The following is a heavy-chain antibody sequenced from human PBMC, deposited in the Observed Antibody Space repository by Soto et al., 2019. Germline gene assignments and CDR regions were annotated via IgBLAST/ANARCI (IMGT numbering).Heavy chain of an antibody. Sequence: EVQLLESGGGLVQPGGSLRLSCAASGFTFSSYAMSWVRQAPGKGLEWVSAISGSGGSTYYADSVKGRFTISRDNSKNTLYLQMNSLRAEDTAVYYCAKEPPDCSGGSCIFDYWGQGTLVTVSS. CDR2: ISGSGGST. V-gene: IGHV3-23*01. D-gene: IGHD2-15*01. J-gene: IGHJ4*02. CDR1: GFTFSSYA. CDR3: AKEPPDCSGGSCIFDY.